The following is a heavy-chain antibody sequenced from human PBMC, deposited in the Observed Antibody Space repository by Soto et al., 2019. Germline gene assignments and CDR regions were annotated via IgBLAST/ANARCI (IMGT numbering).Heavy chain of an antibody. J-gene: IGHJ6*02. CDR1: GGTFSSYA. CDR3: WLPEYYYYGMDV. CDR2: IIPIFGTA. Sequence: QVQLVQSGAEVKKPGSSVKVSCKDSGGTFSSYAISWVRQAPGQGLEWMGGIIPIFGTANYAQKFQGRVTITADESTSTAYMELSSLRSEDTAVYYCWLPEYYYYGMDVWGQGTTVTVSS. V-gene: IGHV1-69*01. D-gene: IGHD5-12*01.